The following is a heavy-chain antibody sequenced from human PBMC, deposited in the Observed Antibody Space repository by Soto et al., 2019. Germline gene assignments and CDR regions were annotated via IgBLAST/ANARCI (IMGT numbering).Heavy chain of an antibody. V-gene: IGHV3-9*01. J-gene: IGHJ6*02. CDR3: AKDIHAWDGYNYLYYYYGMDV. D-gene: IGHD5-12*01. CDR1: GFTFDDYA. CDR2: ISWNSGSI. Sequence: GGSLRLSCAASGFTFDDYAMHWVRQAPGKGLEWVSGISWNSGSIGYADSVKGRFTISRDNAKNSLYLQMNSLRAEDTALYYCAKDIHAWDGYNYLYYYYGMDVWGQGTTVTVSS.